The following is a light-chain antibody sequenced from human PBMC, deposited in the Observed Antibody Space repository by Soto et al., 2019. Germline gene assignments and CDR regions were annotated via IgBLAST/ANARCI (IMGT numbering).Light chain of an antibody. CDR1: QAIRNN. CDR3: QQRSRYPFT. V-gene: IGKV1-9*01. J-gene: IGKJ5*01. Sequence: FIQCPYFLTASVGDRVTLTCLASQAIRNNLAWYQQKPGKAPKLLIYDASTLQSGVPSRFSGSGSGTEFTLTISSLQPEDFATYYCQQRSRYPFTSGQRT. CDR2: DAS.